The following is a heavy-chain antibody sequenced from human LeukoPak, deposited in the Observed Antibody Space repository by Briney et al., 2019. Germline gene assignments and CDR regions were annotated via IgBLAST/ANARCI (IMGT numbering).Heavy chain of an antibody. CDR1: GFSFNTYA. CDR2: ISTNGGST. CDR3: ARLGSGSYNRGGLDY. Sequence: GGSLRLSCAASGFSFNTYAMHWVRQAPGKGLEYVSAISTNGGSTNYANSVKGRFTISRDNSKNTLYLQMGSLETEDTAIYYCARLGSGSYNRGGLDYWGQGTLVTVSS. J-gene: IGHJ4*02. V-gene: IGHV3-64*01. D-gene: IGHD1-26*01.